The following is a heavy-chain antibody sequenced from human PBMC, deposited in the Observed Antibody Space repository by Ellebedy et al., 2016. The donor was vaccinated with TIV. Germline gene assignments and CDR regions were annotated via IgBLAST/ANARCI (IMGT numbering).Heavy chain of an antibody. J-gene: IGHJ4*02. Sequence: ESLKISCVASGFTFSSYAMSWVRQPPGKGLEWIGEINHSGSTNYNPSLKSRVTKSVDTSKNQFSLKLSSVTAADTAVYYCARLNVATLGFDYWGQGTLVTVSS. CDR2: INHSGST. V-gene: IGHV4-34*01. D-gene: IGHD5-12*01. CDR1: GFTFSSYA. CDR3: ARLNVATLGFDY.